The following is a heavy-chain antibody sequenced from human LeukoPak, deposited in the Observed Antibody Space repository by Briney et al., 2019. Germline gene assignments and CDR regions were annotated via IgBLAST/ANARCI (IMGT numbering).Heavy chain of an antibody. J-gene: IGHJ4*02. Sequence: GGSLRLSCAASGFTFSTFAMIWVRQPPGKGLEWVSSIFPSGGEIHYADSVRGRFTISRDNSKSTLSLQMNSLRAEDTAVYYCAKAAEGDSSVIPDYYFDYWGQGTLVTVSS. D-gene: IGHD2-21*02. CDR2: IFPSGGEI. V-gene: IGHV3-23*01. CDR1: GFTFSTFA. CDR3: AKAAEGDSSVIPDYYFDY.